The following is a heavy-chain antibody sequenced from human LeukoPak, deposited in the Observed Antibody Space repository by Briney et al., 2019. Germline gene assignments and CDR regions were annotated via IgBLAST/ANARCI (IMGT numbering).Heavy chain of an antibody. CDR1: GGSISSYY. V-gene: IGHV4-59*01. CDR3: ARDSSKYYYGSGSYFGMDV. Sequence: SETLSLTCTVSGGSISSYYWSWIRQPPGEGLEWIGYIYYSGSTNYNPSLKSRVTISVDTSKNQFSLKLSSVTAADTAVYYCARDSSKYYYGSGSYFGMDVWGQGTTVTVSS. CDR2: IYYSGST. J-gene: IGHJ6*02. D-gene: IGHD3-10*01.